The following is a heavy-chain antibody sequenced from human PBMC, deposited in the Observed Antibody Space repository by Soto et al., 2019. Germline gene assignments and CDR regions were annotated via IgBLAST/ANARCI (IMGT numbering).Heavy chain of an antibody. CDR1: GFTFSNYA. Sequence: GGSLRLSCAAAGFTFSNYAMSWVRQAPGKGLEWVSYISSSGSTIYYADSVKGRFTISRDNAKNSLYLQMNSLRAEDTAVYYCARGLEGLRLGELSPEFDYWGQGTLVTVSS. CDR2: ISSSGSTI. J-gene: IGHJ4*02. D-gene: IGHD3-16*02. CDR3: ARGLEGLRLGELSPEFDY. V-gene: IGHV3-11*01.